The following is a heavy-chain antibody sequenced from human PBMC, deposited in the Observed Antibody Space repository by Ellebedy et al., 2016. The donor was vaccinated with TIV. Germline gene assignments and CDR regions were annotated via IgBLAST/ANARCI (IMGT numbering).Heavy chain of an antibody. CDR1: GFTFSTYW. D-gene: IGHD4-23*01. CDR2: IKQDGSGK. V-gene: IGHV3-7*01. CDR3: ARYESASLVIEY. J-gene: IGHJ4*02. Sequence: GGSLRLSXAASGFTFSTYWMSWVRQAPGKGLEWVANIKQDGSGKYYVDPVKGRFTISRDNAKNSLSLQMNSLRAEDTAVYYCARYESASLVIEYWGQGTLVTVSS.